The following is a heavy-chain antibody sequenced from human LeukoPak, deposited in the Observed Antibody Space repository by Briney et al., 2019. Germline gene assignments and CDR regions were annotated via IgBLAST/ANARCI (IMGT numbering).Heavy chain of an antibody. Sequence: GRSLRLSCAASGFTFSSYAMHWVRQAPGEGLEWVAVISYDGSNKYYADSVKGRFTISRDNSKNTLYLQMNSLRAEDTAVYYCVREWGSTGYWGQGTLVTVSS. V-gene: IGHV3-30*04. CDR3: VREWGSTGY. CDR1: GFTFSSYA. J-gene: IGHJ4*02. CDR2: ISYDGSNK. D-gene: IGHD3-16*01.